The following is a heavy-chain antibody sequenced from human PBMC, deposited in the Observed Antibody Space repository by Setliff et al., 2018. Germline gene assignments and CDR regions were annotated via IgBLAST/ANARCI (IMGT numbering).Heavy chain of an antibody. Sequence: GESLKISCQGSGYTFTSNWIAWVRQMPGKGLEWMGLVFPSDSDTRYSPSFRGQVTISADKSISTAYLQWSSLKASGTATYYCARVVGADGIGIDYWGQGTVVTVSS. J-gene: IGHJ4*02. CDR1: GYTFTSNW. V-gene: IGHV5-51*01. CDR3: ARVVGADGIGIDY. CDR2: VFPSDSDT. D-gene: IGHD2-15*01.